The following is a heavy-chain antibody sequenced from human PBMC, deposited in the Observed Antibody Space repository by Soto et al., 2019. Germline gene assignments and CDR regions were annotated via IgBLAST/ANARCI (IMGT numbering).Heavy chain of an antibody. CDR3: ARARYYYDSSGYYLGPYYYYGMDV. V-gene: IGHV6-1*01. J-gene: IGHJ6*02. Sequence: SQTLSLTWAISGDSVSSNSAAWNWIRQSPSRGLEWLGRTYYRSKWYNDYAVSVKSRITINPDTSKNQFSLQLNSVTPEDTAVYYCARARYYYDSSGYYLGPYYYYGMDVWGQGTTVTVSS. D-gene: IGHD3-22*01. CDR2: TYYRSKWYN. CDR1: GDSVSSNSAA.